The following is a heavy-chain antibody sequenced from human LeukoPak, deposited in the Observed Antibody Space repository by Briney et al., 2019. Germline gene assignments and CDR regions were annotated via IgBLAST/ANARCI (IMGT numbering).Heavy chain of an antibody. J-gene: IGHJ4*02. Sequence: GGSLRLSCAASGFIFTSYAMNWVRQAPGKGLEWVSAILSDGDTTSYADSVRGRFTISRDNSKNTLYLEMNSLRAEDTAVYYCAKEGGSYYLDYWGQGTLVTVSS. CDR3: AKEGGSYYLDY. D-gene: IGHD1-26*01. CDR1: GFIFTSYA. V-gene: IGHV3-23*01. CDR2: ILSDGDTT.